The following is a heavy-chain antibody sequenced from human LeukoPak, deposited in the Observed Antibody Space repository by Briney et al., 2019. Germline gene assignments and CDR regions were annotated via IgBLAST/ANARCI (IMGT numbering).Heavy chain of an antibody. J-gene: IGHJ6*02. CDR1: GYTFTSYG. V-gene: IGHV1-18*01. Sequence: ASVKVSCKASGYTFTSYGISWVRQAPGQGLEWMGWISAYNGNTNYAQKLQGRVTMTTDTSTSTAYMELRSLRSDDTAVYYCAREDSSGYSPGYYYYGMDVWGQGTTVTVSS. D-gene: IGHD3-22*01. CDR2: ISAYNGNT. CDR3: AREDSSGYSPGYYYYGMDV.